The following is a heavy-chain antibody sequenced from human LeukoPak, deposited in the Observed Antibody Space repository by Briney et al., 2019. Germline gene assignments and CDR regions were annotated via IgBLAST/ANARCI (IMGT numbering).Heavy chain of an antibody. CDR2: IIPIFGTA. CDR1: GGTFSSYA. D-gene: IGHD6-6*01. V-gene: IGHV1-69*06. CDR3: ARSSIAARVAGYYYYYYMDV. Sequence: SVKVSCKASGGTFSSYAISWVRQAPGQGLEWMGGIIPIFGTANYAQKFRGRVTITADKSTSTAYMELSSLRSEDTAVYYCARSSIAARVAGYYYYYYMDVWGKGTTVTVSS. J-gene: IGHJ6*03.